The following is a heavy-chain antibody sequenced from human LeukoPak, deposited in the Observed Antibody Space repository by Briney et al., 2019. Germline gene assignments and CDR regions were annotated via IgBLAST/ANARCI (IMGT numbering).Heavy chain of an antibody. V-gene: IGHV4-34*01. CDR3: ARGHITMPSPPKKRRYYFDY. D-gene: IGHD3-10*01. CDR1: GGSFSGYY. CDR2: INHSGST. J-gene: IGHJ4*02. Sequence: SETLSLTCAVYGGSFSGYYWSRIRQPPGKGLEWIGEINHSGSTNYNPSLKSRVTISVDTSKNQFSLKLSSVTAADTAVYYCARGHITMPSPPKKRRYYFDYWGQGTLVTVSS.